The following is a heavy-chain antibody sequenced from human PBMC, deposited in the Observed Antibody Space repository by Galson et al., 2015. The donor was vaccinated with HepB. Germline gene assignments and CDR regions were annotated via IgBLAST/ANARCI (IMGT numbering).Heavy chain of an antibody. CDR3: AKDRMVSLSYFDY. J-gene: IGHJ4*02. V-gene: IGHV3-30-3*01. D-gene: IGHD3-10*01. Sequence: SLRLSCAGSEFTFSSFAMHWVRQAPGKGLEWVAVISYDGSNKYYADSVKGRFTISRDNSKNTLYLQMSSLRAEDTAVYYCAKDRMVSLSYFDYWGQGTLVTVSS. CDR2: ISYDGSNK. CDR1: EFTFSSFA.